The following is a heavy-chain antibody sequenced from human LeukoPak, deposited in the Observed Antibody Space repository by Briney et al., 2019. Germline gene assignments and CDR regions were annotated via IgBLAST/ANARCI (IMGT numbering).Heavy chain of an antibody. J-gene: IGHJ3*02. CDR1: GGTFSSYA. CDR2: IIPIFGTA. V-gene: IGHV1-69*01. Sequence: SVKVSCKASGGTFSSYAISWVRQAPGQGLEWMGGIIPIFGTANYAQTFQGRVTITADESTSTAYMELSSLRSEDTAVYYCARDGVGDFGAFDIWGQGTMVTVSS. CDR3: ARDGVGDFGAFDI. D-gene: IGHD3-10*01.